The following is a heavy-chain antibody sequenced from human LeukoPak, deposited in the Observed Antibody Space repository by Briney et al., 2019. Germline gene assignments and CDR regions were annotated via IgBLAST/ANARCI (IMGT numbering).Heavy chain of an antibody. CDR3: ARTDCTNGVCYLTLFVY. D-gene: IGHD2-8*01. CDR1: GYTFTGYY. V-gene: IGHV1-2*02. J-gene: IGHJ4*02. CDR2: INPNSGGT. Sequence: ASVTLSCKASGYTFTGYYMHWVRQAPGQGLEWMGWINPNSGGTNYAQKFQGRVTMTRDTSISTAYMELSRLRSDDTAVYYCARTDCTNGVCYLTLFVYWGQGTLVTVSS.